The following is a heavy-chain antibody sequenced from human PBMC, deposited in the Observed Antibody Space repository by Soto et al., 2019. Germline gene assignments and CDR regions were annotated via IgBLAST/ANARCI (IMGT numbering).Heavy chain of an antibody. Sequence: EVQLLESGGGLVQPGGSLRLSCAASGLTFSGYGMSWVRQAPGTGLEWVSAISGSGSTTYYADSVKGRFTISRDDSKKILFLQMHSLRAEDTAVYYCVTRSRGLQSSPPRLDSWGQGTLVTVSS. CDR2: ISGSGSTT. CDR1: GLTFSGYG. CDR3: VTRSRGLQSSPPRLDS. V-gene: IGHV3-23*01. D-gene: IGHD4-4*01. J-gene: IGHJ4*02.